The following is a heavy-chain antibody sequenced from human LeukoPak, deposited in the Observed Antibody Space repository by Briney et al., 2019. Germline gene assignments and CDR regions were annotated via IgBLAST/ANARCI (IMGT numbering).Heavy chain of an antibody. D-gene: IGHD6-13*01. J-gene: IGHJ4*02. CDR2: IYYSGST. Sequence: SETLSLTCTVSGGSLSSGGYYWSWIRQHPGNCLEWIGYIYYSGSTYYNPSLKSRVTISVDTSKNQFSLKLSSVTAADTAVYYCARTAAAGLIDYWGQGTLVTVSS. V-gene: IGHV4-31*03. CDR3: ARTAAAGLIDY. CDR1: GGSLSSGGYY.